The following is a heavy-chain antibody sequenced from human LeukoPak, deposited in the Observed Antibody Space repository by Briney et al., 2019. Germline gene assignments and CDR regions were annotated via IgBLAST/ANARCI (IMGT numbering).Heavy chain of an antibody. CDR1: GGSISSYY. J-gene: IGHJ5*02. V-gene: IGHV4-59*01. D-gene: IGHD2-15*01. CDR3: ASSKIPHCCSGGSCYPNWFDP. Sequence: PSETPSLTCTVSGGSISSYYWSWIRQPPGKGLEWIGYIYYSGTTNYNPSLKSRVTISVDTSKKQFSLKLSSVTAADTAVYYCASSKIPHCCSGGSCYPNWFDPWGQGTLVTVSS. CDR2: IYYSGTT.